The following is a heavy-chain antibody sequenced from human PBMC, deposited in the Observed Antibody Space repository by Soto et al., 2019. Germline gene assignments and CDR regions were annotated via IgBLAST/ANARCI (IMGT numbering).Heavy chain of an antibody. CDR3: ARDLKCIAAAATNYYYYGMDV. CDR1: GFTFSSYW. D-gene: IGHD6-13*01. Sequence: GGSLRLSCAASGFTFSSYWMSWVRQAPGKGLEWVANIKQDGSEKYYVDSVKGRFTISRDNAKNSLYLQMNSLRAEDTAVYYCARDLKCIAAAATNYYYYGMDVWGQGTTVTVSS. J-gene: IGHJ6*02. V-gene: IGHV3-7*01. CDR2: IKQDGSEK.